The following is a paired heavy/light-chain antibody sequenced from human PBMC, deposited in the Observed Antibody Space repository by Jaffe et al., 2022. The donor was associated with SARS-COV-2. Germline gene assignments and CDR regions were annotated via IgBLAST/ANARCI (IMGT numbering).Heavy chain of an antibody. CDR1: GFTVSSNY. V-gene: IGHV3-53*01. J-gene: IGHJ6*02. D-gene: IGHD6-13*01. CDR2: IFSGGST. Sequence: EVQLVESGGGLIQPGGSLRLSCAASGFTVSSNYMSWVRQAPGKGLEWVSVIFSGGSTYYADSVKGRFTVSRDNSKNTLYLQMNTLGAEDTAVYYCARDRGGPGYTSTLYHYYGMDVWGQGTTVTVSS. CDR3: ARDRGGPGYTSTLYHYYGMDV.
Light chain of an antibody. Sequence: IQMTQSPSSVSASVGDRVSITCRASMSINNWLAWYQQKPGKAPKLLIFAASSLQSGVPSRFSGSGSGTDFTLTISSLQPEDVATYYCQQANSFPPYTFGQGTRLEIK. CDR1: MSINNW. J-gene: IGKJ2*01. CDR2: AAS. V-gene: IGKV1-12*01. CDR3: QQANSFPPYT.